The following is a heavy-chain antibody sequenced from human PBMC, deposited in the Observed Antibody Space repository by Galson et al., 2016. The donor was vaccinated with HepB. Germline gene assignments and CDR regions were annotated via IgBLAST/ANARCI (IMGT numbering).Heavy chain of an antibody. CDR3: ARLFGGYIDY. CDR2: ISGSGITT. V-gene: IGHV3-23*01. Sequence: SLRLSCAASGFTFRSYAMHWVRQAPGKGLVWVSDISGSGITTYYADSVKGRFTISRDNSKTTVYLQMSSLRAEDTAVYYCARLFGGYIDYWGQGTLVTVSS. J-gene: IGHJ4*02. CDR1: GFTFRSYA. D-gene: IGHD2-15*01.